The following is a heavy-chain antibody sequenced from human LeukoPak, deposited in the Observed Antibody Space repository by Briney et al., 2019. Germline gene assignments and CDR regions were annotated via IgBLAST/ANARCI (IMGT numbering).Heavy chain of an antibody. CDR2: IWSDGNNK. V-gene: IGHV3-33*08. Sequence: GGSLRLSCAASGFTFSSYAMHWVRQAPGKGLEWLSQIWSDGNNKYYADTVRGRFTISRDTSKNTLYLEMNSLRAEDTAIYYCARDGQQSSPYAYDYWGQGTLVTVSS. CDR3: ARDGQQSSPYAYDY. J-gene: IGHJ4*02. D-gene: IGHD2-2*01. CDR1: GFTFSSYA.